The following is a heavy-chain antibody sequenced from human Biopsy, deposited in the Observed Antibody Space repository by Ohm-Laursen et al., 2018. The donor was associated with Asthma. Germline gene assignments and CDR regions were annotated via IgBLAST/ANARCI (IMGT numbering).Heavy chain of an antibody. D-gene: IGHD1-26*01. J-gene: IGHJ4*02. CDR1: GFPFTAYY. V-gene: IGHV1-2*04. CDR3: ARAPYSDAIDS. CDR2: ISLNTGDA. Sequence: SSVKVSCKTSGFPFTAYYIHWVRQAPGQGLEWMGWISLNTGDANLAQKFRGWVTMTRDTSISTAYLVLSGLKSHDAAVYYCARAPYSDAIDSWGQGTLVAVSS.